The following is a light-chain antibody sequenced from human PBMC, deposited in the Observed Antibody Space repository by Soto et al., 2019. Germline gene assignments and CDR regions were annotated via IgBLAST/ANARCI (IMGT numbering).Light chain of an antibody. CDR2: DAS. J-gene: IGKJ1*01. CDR3: QQRSNWPIT. Sequence: EIVLTQSPATLSVSPGDRATLSCRASQSVSSYLAWYEQKPGQPPRLLIYDASNRATGIPARFSGSGSGTDFTLTISRLEPEDFAVYYCQQRSNWPITFGQGTKVDIK. CDR1: QSVSSY. V-gene: IGKV3-11*01.